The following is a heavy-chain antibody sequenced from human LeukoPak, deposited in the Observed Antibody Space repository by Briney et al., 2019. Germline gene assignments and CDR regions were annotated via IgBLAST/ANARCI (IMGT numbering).Heavy chain of an antibody. CDR2: IYYSGST. CDR1: GGSISSSSYY. CDR3: ARHYTSVKNFDY. V-gene: IGHV4-39*01. Sequence: SETLSLTCTVSGGSISSSSYYWGWIRQPPGKGLEWIGSIYYSGSTYYNPSLKSRVTISVDTSKNQFSLKLSSVTAADTAVYYCARHYTSVKNFDYWGQGTLVTVSS. D-gene: IGHD6-19*01. J-gene: IGHJ4*02.